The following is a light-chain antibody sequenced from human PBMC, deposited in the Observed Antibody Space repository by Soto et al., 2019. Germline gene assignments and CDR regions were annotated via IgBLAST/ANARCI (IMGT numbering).Light chain of an antibody. CDR2: GNS. CDR1: SSNIGAGYD. J-gene: IGLJ2*01. CDR3: QSYDSSLSVVV. Sequence: QSVLTQPPSVSGAPGQRVTISCTGSSSNIGAGYDVHWYQQLPGTAPKLLIYGNSNRPSGVPDRFAGSKSGTSASLAITGVQAEDEADYYCQSYDSSLSVVVFGGGTKLTVL. V-gene: IGLV1-40*01.